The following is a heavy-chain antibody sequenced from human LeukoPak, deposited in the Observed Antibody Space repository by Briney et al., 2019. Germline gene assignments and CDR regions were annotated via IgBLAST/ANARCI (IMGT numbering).Heavy chain of an antibody. CDR1: GYTFTTYY. J-gene: IGHJ5*02. D-gene: IGHD3-3*01. CDR2: INPSGGST. CDR3: ARDREGVFGVVTETNWFDP. V-gene: IGHV1-46*01. Sequence: ASVRVSCKASGYTFTTYYMHCVRQAPGQGLEWRGIINPSGGSTSYAQKFQGRVTMTRDMSTSTVYMELSSLRSEDTAVYYCARDREGVFGVVTETNWFDPWGQGTLVTVSS.